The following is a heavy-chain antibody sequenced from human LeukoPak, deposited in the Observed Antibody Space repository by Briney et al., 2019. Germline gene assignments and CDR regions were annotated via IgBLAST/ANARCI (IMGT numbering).Heavy chain of an antibody. CDR2: INHSGST. Sequence: ETLSLTCAVYGGSFSGYYWSWIRQPPGKGLEWIGEINHSGSTNYNASLQSRVTISIDMSKNQFSLRLNSVTAADTAMYYCVKSGGYGLIDYWGQGTLVTVSS. CDR3: VKSGGYGLIDY. CDR1: GGSFSGYY. J-gene: IGHJ4*02. V-gene: IGHV4-34*01. D-gene: IGHD1-26*01.